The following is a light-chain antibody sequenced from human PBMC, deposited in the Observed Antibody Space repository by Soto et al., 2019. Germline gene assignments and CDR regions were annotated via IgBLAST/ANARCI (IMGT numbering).Light chain of an antibody. V-gene: IGKV3-15*01. Sequence: EIVMTQSPATLSVSPGERATISCRASQSVCSNLAWYQQKSGQAPRLLIYGASTRATGIPARFSGSGSGTEFTLTISSLQSEDFAVYYCQQYNNWLWTFGQGTKV. CDR1: QSVCSN. J-gene: IGKJ1*01. CDR2: GAS. CDR3: QQYNNWLWT.